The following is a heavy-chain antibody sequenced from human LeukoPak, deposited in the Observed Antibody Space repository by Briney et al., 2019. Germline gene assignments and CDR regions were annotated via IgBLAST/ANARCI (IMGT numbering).Heavy chain of an antibody. CDR2: IYTSGST. J-gene: IGHJ4*02. D-gene: IGHD2-2*01. CDR1: GGSISSYY. Sequence: SETLSLTCTVSGGSISSYYWSWIRQPAGKGLEWIGRIYTSGSTNYIPSLKSRVTMSVDTSKNQFSLKLSSVTAADTAVYYCARDGEPAAIVDYWGQGTLVTVSS. CDR3: ARDGEPAAIVDY. V-gene: IGHV4-4*07.